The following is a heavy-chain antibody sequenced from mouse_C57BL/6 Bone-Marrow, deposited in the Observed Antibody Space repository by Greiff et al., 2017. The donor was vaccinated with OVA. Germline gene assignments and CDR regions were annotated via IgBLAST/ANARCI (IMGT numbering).Heavy chain of an antibody. CDR1: GFSFNTYA. V-gene: IGHV10-1*01. J-gene: IGHJ3*01. Sequence: EVHLVESGGGLVQPKGSLKLSCAASGFSFNTYAMNWVRQAPGKGLEWVARIRSKSNNYATYYADSVKDRFTISRDDSESMLYLQMNNLKTEDTAMYYCVRHGSGGFAYWGQGTLVTVSA. D-gene: IGHD4-1*01. CDR2: IRSKSNNYAT. CDR3: VRHGSGGFAY.